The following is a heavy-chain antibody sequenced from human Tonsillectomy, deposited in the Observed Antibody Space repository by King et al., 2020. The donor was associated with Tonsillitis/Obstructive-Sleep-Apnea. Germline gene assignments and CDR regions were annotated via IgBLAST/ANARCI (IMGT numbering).Heavy chain of an antibody. D-gene: IGHD6-13*01. CDR1: GGSLSSSNW. CDR2: SYHSGST. V-gene: IGHV4-4*02. CDR3: ARGGVQQLAPFDY. J-gene: IGHJ4*02. Sequence: QLQESGPGLVKPSGTLSLTCVVSGGSLSSSNWWGGVRQPPGKGLGWVGESYHSGSTHYKTSLKGRVTISVDKSKNQFPLKLSSVAAADTAVYYCARGGVQQLAPFDYWGQGTLVTVSS.